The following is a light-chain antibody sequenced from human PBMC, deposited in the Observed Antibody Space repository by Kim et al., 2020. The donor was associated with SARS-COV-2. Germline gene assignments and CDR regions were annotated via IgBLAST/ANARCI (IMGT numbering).Light chain of an antibody. J-gene: IGLJ2*01. CDR1: KLGDKY. CDR2: QDA. CDR3: QTWDSSTAI. V-gene: IGLV3-1*01. Sequence: SYELTQPPSLSVSPGQTAIITCSGDKLGDKYAFWYQQKPGQSPMVVIYQDAKRPSGIPERFSCSSSGNTATLTISGTQPMDEADYYCQTWDSSTAIFGGG.